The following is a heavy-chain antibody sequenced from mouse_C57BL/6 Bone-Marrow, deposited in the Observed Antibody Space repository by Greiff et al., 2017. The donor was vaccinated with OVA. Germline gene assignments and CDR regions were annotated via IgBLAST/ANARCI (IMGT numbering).Heavy chain of an antibody. CDR3: ARGGY. J-gene: IGHJ2*01. CDR2: IDPSDSYT. CDR1: GYTFTSYW. Sequence: QVQLQQPGAELVRPGTSVKLSCKASGYTFTSYWMHWVKQRPGQGLEWIGVIDPSDSYTNYNQKFKGKATLTVDTSSSTAYMQLSSLTSEGSAGYYCARGGYWGEGTTLTDSS. V-gene: IGHV1-59*01.